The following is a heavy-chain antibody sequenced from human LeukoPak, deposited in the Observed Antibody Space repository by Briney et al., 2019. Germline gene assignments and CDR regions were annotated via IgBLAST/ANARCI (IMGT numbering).Heavy chain of an antibody. D-gene: IGHD2-8*01. CDR1: GFTVSSNY. Sequence: GGSLRLSCAASGFTVSSNYMSWVRQAPGKGLEWVSVIYSGGSTYYADSVKGRFTISRDNSKNTLYPQMNSLRAEDTAVYYCARDSRPPMGPFDYWGQGTLVTVSS. V-gene: IGHV3-53*01. CDR3: ARDSRPPMGPFDY. CDR2: IYSGGST. J-gene: IGHJ4*02.